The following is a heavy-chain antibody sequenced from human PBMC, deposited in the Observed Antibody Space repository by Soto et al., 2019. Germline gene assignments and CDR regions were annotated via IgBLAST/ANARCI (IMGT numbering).Heavy chain of an antibody. CDR3: ATGRGVRGVIITTYYYYGLDV. CDR1: GGSFSGYY. V-gene: IGHV4-34*01. CDR2: INHSGST. Sequence: QVQLQQWGAGLLKPSETLSLTCAVYGGSFSGYYWSWIRQPPGKGLEWIGEINHSGSTNYNPSLKSGVTISVDTSKNQFSLKLSSVSAADTAVYYCATGRGVRGVIITTYYYYGLDVWGQGTTVTVSS. D-gene: IGHD3-10*01. J-gene: IGHJ6*02.